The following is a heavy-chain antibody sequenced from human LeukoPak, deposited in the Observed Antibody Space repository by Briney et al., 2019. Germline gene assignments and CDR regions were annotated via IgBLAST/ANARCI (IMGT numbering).Heavy chain of an antibody. CDR3: ARGGYYGSGSDDAFHI. J-gene: IGHJ3*02. D-gene: IGHD3-10*01. CDR2: IYYSGST. Sequence: SETLSLTCTVSGGSISSYYWSCIRQPPGKGLEWIGSIYYSGSTNYNPSLKSRVTISIDTSKNQFSLKLSSVTAADTAVYYCARGGYYGSGSDDAFHIWGQRTMVTVSS. V-gene: IGHV4-59*01. CDR1: GGSISSYY.